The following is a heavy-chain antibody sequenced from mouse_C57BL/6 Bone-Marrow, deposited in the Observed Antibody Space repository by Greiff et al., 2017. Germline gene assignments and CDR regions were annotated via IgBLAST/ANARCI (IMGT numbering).Heavy chain of an antibody. J-gene: IGHJ4*01. V-gene: IGHV1-15*01. CDR2: IDPETGGT. CDR3: TRTNYYGSSYRAMDY. Sequence: QVQLQQSGAELVRPGASVTLSCKASGYTFTDYEMHWVKQTPVHGLEWIGAIDPETGGTAYNQKFKGKAILTADKSSSTAYMELRSLTSEDSAVYYGTRTNYYGSSYRAMDYWGQGTSVTVSS. D-gene: IGHD1-1*01. CDR1: GYTFTDYE.